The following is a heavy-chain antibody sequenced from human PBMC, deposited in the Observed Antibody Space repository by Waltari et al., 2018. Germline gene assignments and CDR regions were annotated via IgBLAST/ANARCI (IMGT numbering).Heavy chain of an antibody. CDR3: AGVAARLWFDP. CDR1: GGSISSSSYY. Sequence: QLQLQESGPGLVKPSETLSLTCPVSGGSISSSSYYWGWIRQPPGKGLEWIGSIYYSGSTYYNPALKSRVTISVDTSKNQFSLKLSSVTAADTAVYYCAGVAARLWFDPWGQGTLVTVSS. CDR2: IYYSGST. D-gene: IGHD6-6*01. V-gene: IGHV4-39*01. J-gene: IGHJ5*02.